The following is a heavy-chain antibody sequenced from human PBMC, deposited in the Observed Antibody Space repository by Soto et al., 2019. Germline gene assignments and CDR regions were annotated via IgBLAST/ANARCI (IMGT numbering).Heavy chain of an antibody. Sequence: PGGSLRLSCTASGFSFGDYAMIWVRQAPGKGLEWVGFIRTKARGGTTEHAASVKGRFTISRDDSTSIAYLQMNSLKPEDTAVYYCVKYCGGDCSPFYWGQGTLVTVSS. V-gene: IGHV3-49*04. CDR2: IRTKARGGTT. J-gene: IGHJ4*02. CDR3: VKYCGGDCSPFY. CDR1: GFSFGDYA. D-gene: IGHD2-21*02.